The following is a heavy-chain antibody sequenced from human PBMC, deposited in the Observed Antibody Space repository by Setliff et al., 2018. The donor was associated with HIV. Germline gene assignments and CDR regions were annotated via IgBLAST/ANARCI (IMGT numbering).Heavy chain of an antibody. D-gene: IGHD3-10*01. CDR3: ARRGFLWFGELSEAQPYYFDY. CDR1: GFTFRGYA. J-gene: IGHJ4*02. V-gene: IGHV3-23*01. CDR2: VSGSGDST. Sequence: PGGSLRLSCAASGFTFRGYAMSWVRQAQGKGLEWVSAVSGSGDSTYYADSARGRFSASRDNSKNRLFLHMNSLRAEDTAVYYCARRGFLWFGELSEAQPYYFDYWGQGTLVTVSS.